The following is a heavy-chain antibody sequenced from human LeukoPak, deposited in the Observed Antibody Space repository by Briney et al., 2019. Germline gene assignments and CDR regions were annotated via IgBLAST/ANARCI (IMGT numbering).Heavy chain of an antibody. J-gene: IGHJ6*03. CDR2: IRHDGSDK. D-gene: IGHD4-11*01. CDR3: ARKKSVYRSSASSYYYMDV. Sequence: PGGSLRLSCAASGFTFGSYGVHWVRQAPGKGLEWVAFIRHDGSDKYYADSVKGRFTISRDNPKSTVYLQMNSLRAEDTAVYHSARKKSVYRSSASSYYYMDVWGKGTTVTVSS. CDR1: GFTFGSYG. V-gene: IGHV3-30*02.